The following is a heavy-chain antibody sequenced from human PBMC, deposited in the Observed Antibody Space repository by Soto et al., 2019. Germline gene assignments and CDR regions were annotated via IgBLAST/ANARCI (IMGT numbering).Heavy chain of an antibody. J-gene: IGHJ4*02. CDR1: GYDFTTYG. V-gene: IGHV1-18*01. CDR3: ARGRYAAY. D-gene: IGHD1-1*01. CDR2: ISAHNGNT. Sequence: QVHLVQSGAEVKKPGASVKVSCKGSGYDFTTYGITWVRQAPGQGLEWMAWISAHNGNTDYAQKLQGRVTVTRDTSTSTAYMELRSLRSDDTAVYYCARGRYAAYWGQGALVSVSS.